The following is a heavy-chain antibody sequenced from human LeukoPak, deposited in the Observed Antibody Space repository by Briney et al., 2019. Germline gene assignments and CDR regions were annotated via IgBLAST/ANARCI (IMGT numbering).Heavy chain of an antibody. J-gene: IGHJ4*02. CDR2: IIPIFGTA. CDR1: GCTFISYA. D-gene: IGHD5-18*01. CDR3: ARGRIQLWFQVLDY. Sequence: SVKVSCKPSGCTFISYAISWVRQVPGQGLEWMGGIIPIFGTANYAQKFQGRVTITTDDSTSTAYMKLSSLRSEDTAVYYWARGRIQLWFQVLDYWGQGTLVTVSS. V-gene: IGHV1-69*05.